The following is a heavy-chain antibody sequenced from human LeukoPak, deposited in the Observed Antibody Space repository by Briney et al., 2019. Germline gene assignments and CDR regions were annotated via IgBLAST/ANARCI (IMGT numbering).Heavy chain of an antibody. CDR2: IYYSGST. D-gene: IGHD6-19*01. CDR1: GGSISSSSYY. V-gene: IGHV4-39*07. Sequence: PSETLSLTCTVSGGSISSSSYYWGWIRQPPGKGLEWIGSIYYSGSTNYNPSLKSRVTISVDTSKNQFSLKLSSVTAADTAVYYCARRASDSSGWLNYYYYYYMDVWGKGTTVTISS. CDR3: ARRASDSSGWLNYYYYYYMDV. J-gene: IGHJ6*03.